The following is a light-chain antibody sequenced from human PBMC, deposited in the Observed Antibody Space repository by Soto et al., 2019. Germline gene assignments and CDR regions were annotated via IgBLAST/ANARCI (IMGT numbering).Light chain of an antibody. J-gene: IGKJ1*01. Sequence: AIRMTQSPSSLSASTGDRVTITCRASQGISSYLAWYQQKPGKAPKLLIYAAYNLQSRVPSRFSGSGSGTDFTLTISCLQSEDFATYYCQQYDSYPRTFGQGTKVEIK. CDR3: QQYDSYPRT. CDR2: AAY. V-gene: IGKV1-8*01. CDR1: QGISSY.